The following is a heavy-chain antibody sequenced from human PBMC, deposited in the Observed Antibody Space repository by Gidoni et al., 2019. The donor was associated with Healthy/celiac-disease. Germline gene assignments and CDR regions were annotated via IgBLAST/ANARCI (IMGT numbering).Heavy chain of an antibody. J-gene: IGHJ3*02. CDR1: GGTFSSYA. V-gene: IGHV1-69*01. CDR3: ASHRGKNSYGYSDDAFDI. Sequence: QVQLVQSGAEVKKPGSSVQVSCKASGGTFSSYAISWVRQAPGQGLEWMGGIIPIFGTANYAQKFQGRVTITADESTSTAYMELSSLRSEDTAVYYCASHRGKNSYGYSDDAFDIWGQGTMVTVSS. CDR2: IIPIFGTA. D-gene: IGHD5-18*01.